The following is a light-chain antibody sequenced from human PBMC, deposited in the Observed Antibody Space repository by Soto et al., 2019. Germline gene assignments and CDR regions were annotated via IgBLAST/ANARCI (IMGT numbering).Light chain of an antibody. J-gene: IGLJ2*01. CDR1: SSDIGGYDY. Sequence: QSALTQPPSASGSPGQSVTISCTGTSSDIGGYDYVSWYQQPPGKAPQVIIYEVTKRRSGVPDRFSGSKSGNTASLTVSGLRPEDEADYYCAAWDDSLSGLVFGRGTKLTVL. CDR2: EVT. V-gene: IGLV2-8*01. CDR3: AAWDDSLSGLV.